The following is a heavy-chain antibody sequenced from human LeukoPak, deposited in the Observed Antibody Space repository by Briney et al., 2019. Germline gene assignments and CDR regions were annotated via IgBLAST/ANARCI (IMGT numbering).Heavy chain of an antibody. V-gene: IGHV4-39*07. CDR2: IYHSGTT. D-gene: IGHD3-22*01. CDR3: ARDSKQGYDSSGLYY. Sequence: PSETLSLTCTVSGGSIRSSSYYWGWIRQPPGKGLEWIGSIYHSGTTYYNPSLKSRVTISVDTSKNQFSLNLNSVTAADTAVYYCARDSKQGYDSSGLYYWGQGTLVTVSS. J-gene: IGHJ4*02. CDR1: GGSIRSSSYY.